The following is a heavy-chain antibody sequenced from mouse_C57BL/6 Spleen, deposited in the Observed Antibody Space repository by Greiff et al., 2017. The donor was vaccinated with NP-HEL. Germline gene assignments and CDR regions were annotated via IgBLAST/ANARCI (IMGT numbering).Heavy chain of an antibody. J-gene: IGHJ2*01. D-gene: IGHD2-1*01. Sequence: QVQLQQSGPELVKPGASVKISCKASGYAFSSSWMNWVKQRPGKGLEWIGRIYPGDGDTNYNGKFKGKATLTADKSSSTAYMQLSSLTSEDSAVYFCARCDGNYYFDYWGQGTTLTVSS. CDR2: IYPGDGDT. CDR3: ARCDGNYYFDY. V-gene: IGHV1-82*01. CDR1: GYAFSSSW.